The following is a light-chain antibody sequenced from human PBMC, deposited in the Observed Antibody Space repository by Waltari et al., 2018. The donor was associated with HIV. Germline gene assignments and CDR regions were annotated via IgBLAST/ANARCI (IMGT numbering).Light chain of an antibody. Sequence: EIVLTQSPGTLSLSPGETTTLSCRASRSVSSSYLAWYQQKPGQAPRLFIYGTSSRATGIPDRFSGSGSGTDFSLTISRLEPEDFPVYYCQQYGDSLTFGPGTKVDIK. CDR3: QQYGDSLT. CDR2: GTS. CDR1: RSVSSSY. J-gene: IGKJ3*01. V-gene: IGKV3-20*01.